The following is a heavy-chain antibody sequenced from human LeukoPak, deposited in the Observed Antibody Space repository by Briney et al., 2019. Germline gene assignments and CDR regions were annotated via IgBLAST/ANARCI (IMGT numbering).Heavy chain of an antibody. J-gene: IGHJ5*02. Sequence: GGSLRLSCAASGFAFSSYWMHWVRQAPGKGLVWVSRINSDGSSTSYADSVKGRFTISRDNAKNTLYLQMNSLRAEDTAVYYCARARVDNEYSSGWYWWFDPWGQGTLVTVPS. V-gene: IGHV3-74*01. D-gene: IGHD6-19*01. CDR2: INSDGSST. CDR1: GFAFSSYW. CDR3: ARARVDNEYSSGWYWWFDP.